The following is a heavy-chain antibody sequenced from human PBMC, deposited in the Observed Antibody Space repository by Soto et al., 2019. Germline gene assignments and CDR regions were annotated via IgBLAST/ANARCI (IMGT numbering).Heavy chain of an antibody. J-gene: IGHJ4*02. CDR2: IYPGDSDT. D-gene: IGHD6-13*01. CDR3: ASRLLYSGTWQIY. CDR1: GYSFISYW. Sequence: GETLKISCQASGYSFISYWIGWVRQMPGKGLEWMAIIYPGDSDTRYGPSFQGQVTISADKSSSTAYLQWSSLQASDTAMYYCASRLLYSGTWQIYWGLGTLVTVSS. V-gene: IGHV5-51*01.